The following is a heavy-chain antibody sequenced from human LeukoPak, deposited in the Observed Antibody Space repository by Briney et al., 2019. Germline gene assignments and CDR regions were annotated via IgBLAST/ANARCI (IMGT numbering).Heavy chain of an antibody. V-gene: IGHV4-4*02. CDR2: IYHSGST. J-gene: IGHJ4*02. D-gene: IGHD1-26*01. CDR1: GGSISSSNW. CDR3: ARANPIVGATYLDY. Sequence: SETLSLTCAVSGGSISSSNWWSWVRQPPGKGLEWIGEIYHSGSTNYNPSLKSRVTISVDKSKNQFSLKLSSVTAADTAVYYCARANPIVGATYLDYWGQGTLVTVSS.